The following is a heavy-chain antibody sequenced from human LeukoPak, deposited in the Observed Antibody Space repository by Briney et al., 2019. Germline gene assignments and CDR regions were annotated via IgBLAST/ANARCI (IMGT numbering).Heavy chain of an antibody. D-gene: IGHD6-19*01. V-gene: IGHV3-66*01. CDR1: GFTVSSNY. Sequence: GGSLRLSCAASGFTVSSNYMSWVRQAPGKGLEWVSVIYSGGSTYYADSVKGRFTISRDNSKNTLYLQMNSLRAEDTAVYYCARVYNGYSSGWYVDYWGQGTLVTVSS. CDR2: IYSGGST. CDR3: ARVYNGYSSGWYVDY. J-gene: IGHJ4*02.